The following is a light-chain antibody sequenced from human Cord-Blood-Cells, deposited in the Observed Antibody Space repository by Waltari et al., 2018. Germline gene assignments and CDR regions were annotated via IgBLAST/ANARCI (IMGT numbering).Light chain of an antibody. CDR3: SAYTSSSSWV. CDR2: DVS. CDR1: SSNVGGYNY. Sequence: QSALTQPASVSGSPGQSITISSTGTSSNVGGYNYVSWYQQHPGKAPKLMNYDVSNRPSGVSNRFAGCKSGNTAFLTIAGLQAEDEADYYCSAYTSSSSWVFGGGTKLTVL. J-gene: IGLJ3*02. V-gene: IGLV2-14*01.